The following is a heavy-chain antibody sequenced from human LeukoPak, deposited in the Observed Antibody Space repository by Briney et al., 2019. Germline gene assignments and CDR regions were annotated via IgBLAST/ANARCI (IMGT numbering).Heavy chain of an antibody. CDR1: GYTFTSYD. CDR2: MNPNSGNT. D-gene: IGHD3-22*01. Sequence: ASVKVSCKASGYTFTSYDINWVRQATGQGLEWMGWMNPNSGNTGYAQKFQGRVTITRNTSISTAYMELSSLRSEDTAVYYCARGLKVVTTTGAYYYYYMDVWGKGTTVTVSS. V-gene: IGHV1-8*03. CDR3: ARGLKVVTTTGAYYYYYMDV. J-gene: IGHJ6*03.